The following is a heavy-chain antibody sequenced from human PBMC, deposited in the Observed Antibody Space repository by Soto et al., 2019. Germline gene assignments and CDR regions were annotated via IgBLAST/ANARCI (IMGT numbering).Heavy chain of an antibody. D-gene: IGHD6-6*01. J-gene: IGHJ4*02. CDR3: ARRHSISGGFDY. CDR2: INAGNDYP. V-gene: IGHV1-3*01. Sequence: QVQLVQSGAEVKKPGASVKVSCKTSGYTFSDNAMHWVRQAPGQRLEWMGWINAGNDYPEYVQKYQGRVTFTKDTSASTAYMELSSLRSEDTAVYYCARRHSISGGFDYWGQGTLVTVSS. CDR1: GYTFSDNA.